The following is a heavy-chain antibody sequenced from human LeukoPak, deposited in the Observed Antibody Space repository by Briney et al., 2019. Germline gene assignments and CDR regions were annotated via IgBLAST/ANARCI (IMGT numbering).Heavy chain of an antibody. J-gene: IGHJ3*02. Sequence: GGSLRLSCAASGFTFSSYWMSWVRQAPGKGLEWVAVISYDGSNKYYADSVKGRFTISRDNSKNTLYLQMNSLRAEDTAVYYCARDYGDYDDAFDIWGQGTMVTVSS. CDR1: GFTFSSYW. CDR3: ARDYGDYDDAFDI. V-gene: IGHV3-30-3*01. CDR2: ISYDGSNK. D-gene: IGHD4-17*01.